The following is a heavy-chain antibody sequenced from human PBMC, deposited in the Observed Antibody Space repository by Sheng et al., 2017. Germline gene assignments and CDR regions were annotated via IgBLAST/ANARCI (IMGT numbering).Heavy chain of an antibody. V-gene: IGHV4-34*01. CDR2: VNHSGST. CDR1: GGSFSGYY. J-gene: IGHJ4*02. CDR3: ARLPSRRGYSERDY. Sequence: QVQLQQWGAGLLKPSETLSLTCAVYGGSFSGYYWSWIRQPPREGAWSGLGKVNHSGSTNYNPSLKSRVTISVDTSKNQFSLKLSSVTAADTAVYYCARLPSRRGYSERDYWGQGTLVTVSS. D-gene: IGHD5-12*01.